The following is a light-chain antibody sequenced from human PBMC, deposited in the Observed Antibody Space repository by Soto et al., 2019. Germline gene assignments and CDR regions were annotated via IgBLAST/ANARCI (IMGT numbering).Light chain of an antibody. Sequence: EMVMTQSPATLSVSPGERATLSCRASQSVSSNLAWYQQKPGQAPRLLIYGASTRATGIPARFSGSGSGTEFTLTISSLQSEDFAVYYCQQRSVWPLTFGGGTKVEIK. V-gene: IGKV3-15*01. CDR2: GAS. CDR1: QSVSSN. CDR3: QQRSVWPLT. J-gene: IGKJ4*01.